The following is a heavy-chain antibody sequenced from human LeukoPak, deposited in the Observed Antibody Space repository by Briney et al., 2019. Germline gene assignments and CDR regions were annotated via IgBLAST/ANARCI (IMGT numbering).Heavy chain of an antibody. CDR2: IYTSGST. J-gene: IGHJ4*02. V-gene: IGHV4-4*09. CDR3: ARQDSSGYYFPLDY. D-gene: IGHD3-22*01. CDR1: GGYISSYY. Sequence: SETLSLTCTVSGGYISSYYWSWIRQPPGKGLEWIGYIYTSGSTNYHPSLKSRVTISVDTSKNQFSLKLSSVTAADTAVYYCARQDSSGYYFPLDYWGQGTLVIVSS.